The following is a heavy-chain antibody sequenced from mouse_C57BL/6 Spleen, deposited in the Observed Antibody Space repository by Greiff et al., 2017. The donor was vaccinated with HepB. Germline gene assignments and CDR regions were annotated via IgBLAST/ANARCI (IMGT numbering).Heavy chain of an antibody. CDR2: ISSGSSTI. Sequence: EVQVVESGGGLVKPGGSLKLSCAASGFTFSDYGMHWVRQAPEKGLEWVAYISSGSSTIYYADTVKGRFTISRDNAKNTLFLQMTSLRSEDTAMYYCARRSNYGSRGDYFDYWGQGTTLTVSS. CDR1: GFTFSDYG. J-gene: IGHJ2*01. D-gene: IGHD1-1*01. CDR3: ARRSNYGSRGDYFDY. V-gene: IGHV5-17*01.